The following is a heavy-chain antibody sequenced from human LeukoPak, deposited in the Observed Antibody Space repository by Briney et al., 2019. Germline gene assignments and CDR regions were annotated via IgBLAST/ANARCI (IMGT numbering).Heavy chain of an antibody. CDR2: IYPGDSDT. Sequence: GESPKIPCKGAAYSSSIYWIAWVSQMPGQGLEWLGIIYPGDSDTRYSPSFQGQVTVSVDNSINTSYLQWSSLKASDTAIYYCARRVGANDAFDFWGQGTMVNVFS. CDR3: ARRVGANDAFDF. V-gene: IGHV5-51*01. J-gene: IGHJ3*01. D-gene: IGHD1-26*01. CDR1: AYSSSIYW.